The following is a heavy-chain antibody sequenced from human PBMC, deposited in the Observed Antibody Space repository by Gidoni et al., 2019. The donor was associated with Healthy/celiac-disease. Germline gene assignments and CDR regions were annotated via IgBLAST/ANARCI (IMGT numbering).Heavy chain of an antibody. CDR3: ARGAAYCGGDCYRFDY. Sequence: GRQAPGQGLEWMGGIIPIFGTANYAQKFQGRVTITADESTSTAYMELSSLRSEDTAVYYCARGAAYCGGDCYRFDYWGQGTLVTVSS. CDR2: IIPIFGTA. V-gene: IGHV1-69*01. J-gene: IGHJ4*02. D-gene: IGHD2-21*02.